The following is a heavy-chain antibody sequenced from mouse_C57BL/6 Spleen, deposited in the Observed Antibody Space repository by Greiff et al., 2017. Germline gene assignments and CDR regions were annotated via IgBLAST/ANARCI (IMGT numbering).Heavy chain of an antibody. CDR2: IDPENGDT. V-gene: IGHV14-4*01. Sequence: EVMLVESGAELVRPGASVKLSCTASGFNIKDDYMHWVKQRPEQGLEWIGWIDPENGDTEYASKFQGKATITADTSSNTAYLQLSSLTSEDTAVYYCTTGDGSSSSWFAYWGQGTLVTVSA. D-gene: IGHD1-1*01. CDR1: GFNIKDDY. CDR3: TTGDGSSSSWFAY. J-gene: IGHJ3*01.